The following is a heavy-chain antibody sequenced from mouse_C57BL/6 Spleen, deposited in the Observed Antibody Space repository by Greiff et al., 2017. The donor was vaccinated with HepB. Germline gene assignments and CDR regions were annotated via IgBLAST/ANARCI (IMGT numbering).Heavy chain of an antibody. CDR1: GYSITSGYY. J-gene: IGHJ4*01. V-gene: IGHV3-6*01. Sequence: VQLKQSGPGLVKPSQSLSLTCSVTGYSITSGYYWNWIRQFPGNKLEWMGYISYDGSNNYNPSLKNRSSITRDTSNNQFFLKLNSVTTEDTATYYCARLLRYYAMDYWGQGTSVTVSS. CDR2: ISYDGSN. D-gene: IGHD1-1*01. CDR3: ARLLRYYAMDY.